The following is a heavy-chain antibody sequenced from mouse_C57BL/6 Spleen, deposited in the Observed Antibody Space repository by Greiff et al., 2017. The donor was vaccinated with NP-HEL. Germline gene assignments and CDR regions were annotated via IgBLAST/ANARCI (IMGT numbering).Heavy chain of an antibody. D-gene: IGHD2-4*01. CDR3: ARDYYDYDGPFDY. CDR1: GFTFSSYA. CDR2: ISDGGSYT. J-gene: IGHJ2*01. Sequence: EVKLEESGGGLVKPGGSLKLSCAASGFTFSSYAMSWVRQTPEKRLEWVATISDGGSYTYYPDNVKGRFTISRDNAKNNLYLQMSHLKSEDTAMYYCARDYYDYDGPFDYWGQGTTLTVSS. V-gene: IGHV5-4*01.